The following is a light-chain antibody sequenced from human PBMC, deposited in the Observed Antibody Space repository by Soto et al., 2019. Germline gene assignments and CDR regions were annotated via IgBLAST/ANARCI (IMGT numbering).Light chain of an antibody. CDR2: EVN. CDR1: STDVGDYKY. V-gene: IGLV2-8*01. J-gene: IGLJ2*01. CDR3: SSLAGGTLV. Sequence: QSALTQPPSASGSPGQSVTISCTGTSTDVGDYKYGFWYQQHPGKAPKLLIYEVNKRPSGVPDRFSGSKSGNTASLTVSGLQAEDEADYYCSSLAGGTLVFGGGTKLTVL.